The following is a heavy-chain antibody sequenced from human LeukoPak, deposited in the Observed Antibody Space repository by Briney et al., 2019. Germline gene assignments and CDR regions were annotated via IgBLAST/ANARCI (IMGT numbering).Heavy chain of an antibody. CDR1: GGSISSGDYY. V-gene: IGHV4-30-4*01. CDR2: IYYSGST. CDR3: ARDAYEAVAAAGATDY. Sequence: PSETLSLTCTVSGGSISSGDYYWSWIRQPPGKGLEWIGYIYYSGSTYYNPSLKSRVTISADTSKNQFSLKLSSVTAADTAVYYCARDAYEAVAAAGATDYWDQGTLVTVSS. J-gene: IGHJ4*02. D-gene: IGHD6-13*01.